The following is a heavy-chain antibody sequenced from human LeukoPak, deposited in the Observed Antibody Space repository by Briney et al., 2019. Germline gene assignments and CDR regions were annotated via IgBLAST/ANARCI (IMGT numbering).Heavy chain of an antibody. CDR1: GGTFSSYA. J-gene: IGHJ4*02. CDR2: IITIVGTA. D-gene: IGHD3-10*01. Sequence: ASLKLSCTASGGTFSSYAISWVRQAPGQGLEWMGGIITIVGTANYAQKFKGRVTITADKSTSTAYMELSSLRSEDTAVYYCARAPIEAMVRGVLDYWGERTLVTVSS. CDR3: ARAPIEAMVRGVLDY. V-gene: IGHV1-69*06.